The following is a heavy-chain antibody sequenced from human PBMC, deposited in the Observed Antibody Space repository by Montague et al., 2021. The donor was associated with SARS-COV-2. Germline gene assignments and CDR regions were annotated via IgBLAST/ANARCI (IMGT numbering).Heavy chain of an antibody. CDR2: IKSKTDGGTX. D-gene: IGHD3-10*01. Sequence: SLRLSCAASGFTFSNAWMSWVRQAPGKGLEWVGRIKSKTDGGTXXXAXXXRVXFTISRDDSKNTLYMKMNRLKTEDTDVYYCTTDYLDGLLWFGELPRYFDYWGQGTLVTVSS. J-gene: IGHJ4*02. CDR3: TTDYLDGLLWFGELPRYFDY. V-gene: IGHV3-15*01. CDR1: GFTFSNAW.